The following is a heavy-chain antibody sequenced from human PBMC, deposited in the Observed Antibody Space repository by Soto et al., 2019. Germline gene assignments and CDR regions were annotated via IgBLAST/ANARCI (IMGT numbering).Heavy chain of an antibody. V-gene: IGHV4-59*01. Sequence: PSETLSLTCTVPGGSISSYYWSWIRQPPGKGLEWIGYIYYSGSTNYNPSLKSPVTISVDTSKNQFSLKLSSVTAADTAVYYCARTRGYSYPYYFDYWGQGTMVTVYS. CDR3: ARTRGYSYPYYFDY. D-gene: IGHD5-18*01. CDR1: GGSISSYY. J-gene: IGHJ4*02. CDR2: IYYSGST.